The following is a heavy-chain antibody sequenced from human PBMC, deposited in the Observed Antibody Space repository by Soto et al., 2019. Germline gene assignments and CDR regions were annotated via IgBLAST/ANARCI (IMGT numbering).Heavy chain of an antibody. Sequence: QVQLQQWGAGLLKPSETLSLTCAVYGGSFSGYQWSWIRQTPGKGLEWIGEINDSGNINYNPSLKSRVAVFVDTPKKQSSLKLSSVTAADTAVYYCARGLILWFGEVSRRGGYYYYMDVWGKGTTVIVSS. CDR1: GGSFSGYQ. D-gene: IGHD3-10*01. V-gene: IGHV4-34*01. CDR2: INDSGNI. J-gene: IGHJ6*03. CDR3: ARGLILWFGEVSRRGGYYYYMDV.